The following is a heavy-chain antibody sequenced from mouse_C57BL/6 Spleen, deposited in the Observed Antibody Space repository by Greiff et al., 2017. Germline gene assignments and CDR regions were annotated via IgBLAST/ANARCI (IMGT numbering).Heavy chain of an antibody. CDR3: AREDYGSSYEDWYFDV. J-gene: IGHJ1*03. CDR1: GYTFTDYN. V-gene: IGHV1-22*01. D-gene: IGHD1-1*01. CDR2: INPNNGGT. Sequence: EVQLQQSGPELVKPGASVTMSCKASGYTFTDYNMHWVKQSHGKSLEWIGYINPNNGGTSYNQKFKGKATLTVNKSSSTAYMELRSLTSESSAVYYCAREDYGSSYEDWYFDVWGTGTTVTVSS.